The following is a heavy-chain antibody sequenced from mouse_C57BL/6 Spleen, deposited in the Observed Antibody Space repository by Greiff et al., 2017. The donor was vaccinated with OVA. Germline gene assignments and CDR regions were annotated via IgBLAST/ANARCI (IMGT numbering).Heavy chain of an antibody. V-gene: IGHV1-50*01. CDR2: IDPSDSYT. CDR1: GSTFTSYW. J-gene: IGHJ3*01. Sequence: QVQLQQPGAELVKPGASVKLSCKASGSTFTSYWMQWVKQRPGQGLEWIGEIDPSDSYTNYNQKFKGKATLTVDTSSSTAYMQLSSLTSEDSAVYYCARSGTAQYAYWGQGALVTVSA. CDR3: ARSGTAQYAY. D-gene: IGHD3-2*02.